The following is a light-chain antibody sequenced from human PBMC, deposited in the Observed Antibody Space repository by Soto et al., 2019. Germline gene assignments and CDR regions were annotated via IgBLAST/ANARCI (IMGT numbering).Light chain of an antibody. Sequence: QSVLTQPPSVSGAPGQRVTISCTGSSSNIGAGYDVHWYQQLPGTAPKLLFYGNSNRPSGVPDRFSGSKSGTSASLAITGPKVEDEPDSYSQPHDSSLGGYVFGTGTKLTVL. CDR3: QPHDSSLGGYV. J-gene: IGLJ1*01. CDR1: SSNIGAGYD. V-gene: IGLV1-40*01. CDR2: GNS.